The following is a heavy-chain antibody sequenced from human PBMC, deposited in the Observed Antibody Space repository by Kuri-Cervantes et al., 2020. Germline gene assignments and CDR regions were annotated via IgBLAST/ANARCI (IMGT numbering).Heavy chain of an antibody. Sequence: GGSLRLSCAASGFTFSSYGMHWVRQAPGKGLEWVAVISYDGSSKYYADSVKGRFTISRDNSKNTLYLQMNSLRAEDTAVYYCARGGGYGDGLIRYYYYYGMDVWGQGTTVTVSS. D-gene: IGHD5-12*01. J-gene: IGHJ6*02. CDR3: ARGGGYGDGLIRYYYYYGMDV. V-gene: IGHV3-30*03. CDR2: ISYDGSSK. CDR1: GFTFSSYG.